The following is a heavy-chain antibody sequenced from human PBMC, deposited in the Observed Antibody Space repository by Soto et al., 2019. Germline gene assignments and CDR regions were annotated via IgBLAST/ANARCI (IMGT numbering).Heavy chain of an antibody. D-gene: IGHD5-12*01. CDR1: GGSISSSSYY. J-gene: IGHJ4*02. CDR3: ARQSIVATANDY. V-gene: IGHV4-39*01. Sequence: SETLSLTCTVSGGSISSSSYYWGWIRQPPGKGLEWIGSIYYSGSTYYNPSLKSRVTISVDTSKNQFSLKLSSVTAADTAVYYCARQSIVATANDYWGQGTLVTVSS. CDR2: IYYSGST.